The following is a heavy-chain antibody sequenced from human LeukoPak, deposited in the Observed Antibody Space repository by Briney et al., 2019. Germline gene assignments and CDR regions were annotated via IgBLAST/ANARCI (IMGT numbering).Heavy chain of an antibody. CDR2: IVVGSGNT. J-gene: IGHJ1*01. CDR3: AADVLQYGYFQH. V-gene: IGHV1-58*01. Sequence: ASVTVSCKASGFTFTSSAVQWVRQARGQRLEWIGWIVVGSGNTNYAQKFQERVTITRDMSTSTAYMELSSLRSEDTAVYYCAADVLQYGYFQHWGQGTLVTVSS. CDR1: GFTFTSSA. D-gene: IGHD2/OR15-2a*01.